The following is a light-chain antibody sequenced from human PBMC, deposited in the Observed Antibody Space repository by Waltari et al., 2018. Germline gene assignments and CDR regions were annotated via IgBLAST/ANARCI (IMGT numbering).Light chain of an antibody. Sequence: QSPLTQPASVPAPPGQSIPFPSPGRRRSVGGHPYRSWYQQSPGKAPKCMIYDVNKRPSGVSNRFAGSKSGNTASLTISGLQAEDEADYYCSSYTSRTTLVFGGGTRLTVL. V-gene: IGLV2-14*01. CDR3: SSYTSRTTLV. CDR1: RRSVGGHPY. CDR2: DVN. J-gene: IGLJ2*01.